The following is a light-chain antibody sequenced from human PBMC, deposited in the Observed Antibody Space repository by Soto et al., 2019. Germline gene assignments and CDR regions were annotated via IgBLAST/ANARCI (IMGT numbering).Light chain of an antibody. CDR3: QQYNYWPPYT. J-gene: IGKJ2*01. CDR1: QSVSSN. CDR2: GAS. Sequence: EIVLTQSPGTLSLSPGERATLSCRASQSVSSNLAWYQQKPGQAPRLLIYGASTRATGIPARFSGSGSGTEFTLHISSLQSEDFAVYYCQQYNYWPPYTFGPGTKVDIK. V-gene: IGKV3-15*01.